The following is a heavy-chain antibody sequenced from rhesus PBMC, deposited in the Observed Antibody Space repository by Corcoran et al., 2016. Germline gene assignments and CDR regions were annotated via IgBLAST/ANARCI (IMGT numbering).Heavy chain of an antibody. CDR1: GFTFSSSA. CDR3: ATYSNYQGGLDS. J-gene: IGHJ6*01. Sequence: EVQLVESGGGLVQPGGSLRLSCAASGFTFSSSAMHWVRQASGKGLEWVGSIRSKSNNYETGYAASVKGRFTISRDDSKNTAYLQMNSLKTEDTAVYYCATYSNYQGGLDSWGQGVVVTVSS. V-gene: IGHV3-118*01. D-gene: IGHD4-23*01. CDR2: IRSKSNNYET.